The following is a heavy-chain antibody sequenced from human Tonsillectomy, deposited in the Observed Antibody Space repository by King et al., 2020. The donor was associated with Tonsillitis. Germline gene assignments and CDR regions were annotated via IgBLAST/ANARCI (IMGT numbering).Heavy chain of an antibody. CDR1: GFTFSSYN. D-gene: IGHD3-3*01. V-gene: IGHV3-48*01. J-gene: IGHJ3*02. CDR2: ISSTSGTT. Sequence: VQLVESGGGLVQPGGSLRLSCVASGFTFSSYNMNWVRQAPGKGLEWISYISSTSGTTYYADSVKGRLTISRDNAKSSLYLQMNSLRAEDTAVYYCARGQYYDFWSGYLGGGGEVAFDMWGQGTLVTVSA. CDR3: ARGQYYDFWSGYLGGGGEVAFDM.